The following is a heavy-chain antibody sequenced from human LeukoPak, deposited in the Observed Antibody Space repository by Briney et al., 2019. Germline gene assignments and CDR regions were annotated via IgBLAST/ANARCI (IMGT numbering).Heavy chain of an antibody. CDR3: AKDQEYSSSWYGVYYFDY. Sequence: GGSLRLSCAASGFTFSSYAMHWVRQAPGKGLEWVAVISYDGSNKYYADSVKGRFTISRDNSKNTLYLQMNSLRAEDTAVYYCAKDQEYSSSWYGVYYFDYWGQGTLVTVSS. CDR1: GFTFSSYA. V-gene: IGHV3-30*04. CDR2: ISYDGSNK. J-gene: IGHJ4*02. D-gene: IGHD6-13*01.